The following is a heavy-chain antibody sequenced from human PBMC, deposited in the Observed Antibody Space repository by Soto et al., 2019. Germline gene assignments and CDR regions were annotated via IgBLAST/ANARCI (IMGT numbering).Heavy chain of an antibody. CDR1: GFTVSSNY. J-gene: IGHJ6*02. Sequence: PGGSLRLSXAASGFTVSSNYMSWVRQAPGKGLEWGSVIYSGGSTYYADSVKGRFTISRDNSKNTLYLQMNSLRAEDTAVYYCASLAPGAQGMDVWGQGTTVTVSS. CDR2: IYSGGST. CDR3: ASLAPGAQGMDV. V-gene: IGHV3-53*01.